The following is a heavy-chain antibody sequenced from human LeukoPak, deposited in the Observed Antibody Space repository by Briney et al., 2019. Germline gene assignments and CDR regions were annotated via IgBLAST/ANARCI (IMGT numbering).Heavy chain of an antibody. Sequence: SGPALVKPTQTLTLTCTFSGFSLSTSGMCVSWIRQPPGKALEWLARIDWDDDKYYSTSLKTRLTISKDTSKNQVVLTMTNMDPVDTATYYCARTHHGPRPYSSGWHPFDYWGQGTLVTVSS. CDR1: GFSLSTSGMC. J-gene: IGHJ4*02. CDR3: ARTHHGPRPYSSGWHPFDY. V-gene: IGHV2-70*11. CDR2: IDWDDDK. D-gene: IGHD6-19*01.